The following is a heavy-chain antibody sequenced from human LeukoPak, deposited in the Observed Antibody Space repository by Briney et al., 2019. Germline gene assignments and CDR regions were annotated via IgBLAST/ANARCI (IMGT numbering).Heavy chain of an antibody. CDR2: IIPIFGTA. D-gene: IGHD3-16*02. V-gene: IGHV1-69*13. CDR1: GGTFSSYA. CDR3: ARGMITFGGVIAQPFDY. J-gene: IGHJ4*02. Sequence: ASVKVSCKASGGTFSSYAISWVRQAPGQGLEWMGGIIPIFGTANYAQKFQGRVTITADESTSAAYMELRSLRSDDTAVYYCARGMITFGGVIAQPFDYWGQGTLVTVSS.